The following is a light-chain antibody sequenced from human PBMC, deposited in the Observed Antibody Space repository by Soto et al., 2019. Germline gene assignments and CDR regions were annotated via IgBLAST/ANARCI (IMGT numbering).Light chain of an antibody. CDR1: SSNIGNNY. CDR2: RSN. CDR3: ATWDDSLSVDVV. Sequence: QAVVTQPPSAFGTPGQRVTVSCFGSSSNIGNNYVYWYQQFPGTAPKLLIYRSNQRPSGVPDRFSGSKSGTSAFLAISGLRSEDEADYYCATWDDSLSVDVVFGGGTKLTVL. J-gene: IGLJ2*01. V-gene: IGLV1-47*01.